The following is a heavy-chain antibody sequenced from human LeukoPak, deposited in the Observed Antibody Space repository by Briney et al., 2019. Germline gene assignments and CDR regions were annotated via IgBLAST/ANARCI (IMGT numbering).Heavy chain of an antibody. Sequence: PSETLSPTCAVYGGSFSGYYWSWIRQPPGKGLEWIGEINHSGSTNYNPSLKSRVTISVDTSKNQFSLKLSSVTAADTAVYYCARGVGAAGREDFDYWGQGTLVTVSS. CDR1: GGSFSGYY. D-gene: IGHD6-13*01. CDR2: INHSGST. CDR3: ARGVGAAGREDFDY. V-gene: IGHV4-34*01. J-gene: IGHJ4*02.